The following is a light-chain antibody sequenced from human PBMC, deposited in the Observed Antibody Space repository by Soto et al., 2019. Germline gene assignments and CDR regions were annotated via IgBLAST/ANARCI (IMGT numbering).Light chain of an antibody. CDR1: QSISRY. V-gene: IGKV3-20*01. J-gene: IGKJ1*01. CDR2: GAS. Sequence: LSPGERTTLSCRASQSISRYLAWYQQKPGQGPRLLIYGASSRATGTPDRFSGSGSGTDFTLTINRLEPEDFALYYCQQYGSSPPTFGQGTKV. CDR3: QQYGSSPPT.